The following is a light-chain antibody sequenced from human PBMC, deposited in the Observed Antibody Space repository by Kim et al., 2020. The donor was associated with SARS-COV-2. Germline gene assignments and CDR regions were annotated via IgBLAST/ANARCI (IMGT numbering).Light chain of an antibody. J-gene: IGKJ2*01. CDR1: RNVDHF. V-gene: IGKV1-39*01. CDR2: GSS. Sequence: DVQLTQSPSSLSASVGDTVTITCRASRNVDHFLNWNQHKEGNAPKLLIYGSSTSQRGVPSRFTGSGSGTFFTLTINSLQREDFGTYYCQQSDSSLYTFGQGTKLEIK. CDR3: QQSDSSLYT.